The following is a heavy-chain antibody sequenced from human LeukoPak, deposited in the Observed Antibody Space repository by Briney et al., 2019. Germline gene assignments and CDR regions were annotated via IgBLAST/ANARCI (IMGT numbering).Heavy chain of an antibody. D-gene: IGHD3-16*01. J-gene: IGHJ4*02. CDR1: GFTFNIYA. V-gene: IGHV3-23*01. Sequence: GGSLRLSCATSGFTFNIYAMNWVRQAPGKGLEWVSIISGNGINIYYADSVKGRFTISRDDSKNTLYLQMNSLRVDDTAIYYCARGVSYWGQGTLVTVAS. CDR3: ARGVSY. CDR2: ISGNGINI.